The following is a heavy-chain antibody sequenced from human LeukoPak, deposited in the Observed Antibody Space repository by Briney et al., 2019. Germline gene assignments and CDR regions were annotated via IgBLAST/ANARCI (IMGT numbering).Heavy chain of an antibody. CDR1: GFTFSSYA. V-gene: IGHV3-23*01. CDR3: AKAPPRSYSYYYGMDV. D-gene: IGHD6-13*01. J-gene: IGHJ6*02. CDR2: ISGSGGST. Sequence: GGSLRLSCAASGFTFSSYAMSWVRQAPGKGLEWVSAISGSGGSTYYADSVKGRFTISRDISKNTLYLQMNSLRAEDTAVYYCAKAPPRSYSYYYGMDVWGQETTVTVSS.